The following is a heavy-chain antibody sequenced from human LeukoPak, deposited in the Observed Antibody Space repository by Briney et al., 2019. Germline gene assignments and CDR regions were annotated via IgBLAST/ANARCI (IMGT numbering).Heavy chain of an antibody. CDR2: INSDGGST. CDR3: ARDDGSGIDY. Sequence: PGGSLRLSCAASGFTFSSYYMYWVRQAPGKGLVSVSRINSDGGSTTYADSVKGRFTISRDNAKNTLYLQMNSLRAEDTAVYYCARDDGSGIDYWGQGTLVTVFS. V-gene: IGHV3-74*01. CDR1: GFTFSSYY. D-gene: IGHD6-19*01. J-gene: IGHJ4*02.